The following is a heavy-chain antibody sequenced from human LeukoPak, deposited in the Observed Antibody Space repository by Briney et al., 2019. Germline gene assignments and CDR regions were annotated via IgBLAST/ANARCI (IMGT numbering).Heavy chain of an antibody. D-gene: IGHD3-22*01. V-gene: IGHV5-51*01. Sequence: GESPKISCKGSGYSFTSYWIGWVRQMPGKGLEWMGIIYPGDSDTRYSPSFQGQVTISADKSISTAYLQWSSLKASDTAMYYCARHPYYYDSSGYPLSDYYGMDVWGQGTTVTVSS. J-gene: IGHJ6*02. CDR3: ARHPYYYDSSGYPLSDYYGMDV. CDR2: IYPGDSDT. CDR1: GYSFTSYW.